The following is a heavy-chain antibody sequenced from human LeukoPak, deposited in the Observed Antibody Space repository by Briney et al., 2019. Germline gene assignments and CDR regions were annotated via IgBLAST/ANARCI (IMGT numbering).Heavy chain of an antibody. J-gene: IGHJ4*02. CDR1: GYTFTSYA. V-gene: IGHV1-3*01. D-gene: IGHD1-26*01. Sequence: ASVKVSCKASGYTFTSYAMHWVRQAPGQRLEWMGWINAGNGNTKYSQKFQGRVTITRDTSASTAYMELSSLRSKDTAVYYCARDYRLVGATTGFDYWGQGTLVTVSS. CDR2: INAGNGNT. CDR3: ARDYRLVGATTGFDY.